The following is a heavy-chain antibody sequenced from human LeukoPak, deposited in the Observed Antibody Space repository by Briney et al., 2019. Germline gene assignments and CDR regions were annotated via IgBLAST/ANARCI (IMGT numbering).Heavy chain of an antibody. Sequence: PGGSLRLSCAASGFTFSSYGMHWVRQAPGKGLEWVAVISYDGSNKYYADSVKGRFTISRDNSKNTLYLQMNSLRAEDTAVYYCATAVIWYYYDSSGYLPLDYWGQGTLVTVSS. V-gene: IGHV3-30*03. CDR1: GFTFSSYG. D-gene: IGHD3-22*01. CDR3: ATAVIWYYYDSSGYLPLDY. J-gene: IGHJ4*02. CDR2: ISYDGSNK.